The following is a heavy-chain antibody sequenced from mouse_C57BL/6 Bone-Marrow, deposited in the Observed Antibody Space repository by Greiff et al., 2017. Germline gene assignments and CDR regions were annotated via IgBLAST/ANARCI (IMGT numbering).Heavy chain of an antibody. CDR2: INPGSGGT. CDR1: GYAFTNYL. D-gene: IGHD1-1*01. CDR3: ARCYGSSPDY. J-gene: IGHJ2*01. V-gene: IGHV1-54*01. Sequence: VQLQQSGAELVRPGTSVKVSCKASGYAFTNYLIEWVKQRPGQGLEWIGVINPGSGGTNYNEKFKGKATLTADKSSSTAYMQLSSLTSEDSAVYFCARCYGSSPDYWGQGTTLTVSS.